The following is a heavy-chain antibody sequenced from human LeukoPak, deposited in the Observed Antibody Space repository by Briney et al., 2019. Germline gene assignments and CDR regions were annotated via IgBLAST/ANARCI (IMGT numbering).Heavy chain of an antibody. J-gene: IGHJ4*02. V-gene: IGHV4-39*01. D-gene: IGHD6-13*01. Sequence: SETLSLTCTVSGGSISSSRYYWGWIRQPPGKGLEWIGSIYYSGSTYYNPSLKSRVTISVDTSKNQFSLKLSSVTAADTAVYYCARLPLGGIAAAGNYYWGQGTLVTVSS. CDR2: IYYSGST. CDR3: ARLPLGGIAAAGNYY. CDR1: GGSISSSRYY.